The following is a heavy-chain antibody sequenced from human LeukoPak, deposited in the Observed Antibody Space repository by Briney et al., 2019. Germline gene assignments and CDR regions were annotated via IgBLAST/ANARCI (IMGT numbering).Heavy chain of an antibody. D-gene: IGHD6-13*01. V-gene: IGHV3-23*01. J-gene: IGHJ4*02. CDR2: ISASGVTT. CDR3: VKGPAAMSN. CDR1: GFTFSTYA. Sequence: EGSLRLSCAASGFTFSTYAMSWVRQAPGKGLEWVSDISASGVTTSYAEYAKGRFIISRDNSKDTLYLQMNSLRAEDTAIYYCVKGPAAMSNWGQGTLVTVSS.